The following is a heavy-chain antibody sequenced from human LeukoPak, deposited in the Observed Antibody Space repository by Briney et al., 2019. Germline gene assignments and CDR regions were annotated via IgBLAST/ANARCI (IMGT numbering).Heavy chain of an antibody. CDR1: GGSISSYY. CDR3: ARDFWTNWFDP. J-gene: IGHJ5*02. V-gene: IGHV4-59*01. D-gene: IGHD3/OR15-3a*01. Sequence: SETLSLTCTVSGGSISSYYWSWIRQPPGKGLEWIGYIYYSGSTNYNPSLKSRVTISVDTSKNQFSLKLSSVTAADTAVYYCARDFWTNWFDPWGQGTLVTVSS. CDR2: IYYSGST.